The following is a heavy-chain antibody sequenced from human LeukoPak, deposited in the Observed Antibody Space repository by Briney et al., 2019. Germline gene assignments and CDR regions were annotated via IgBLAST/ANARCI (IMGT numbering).Heavy chain of an antibody. CDR3: ARSRSSGFIFED. V-gene: IGHV4-59*01. J-gene: IGHJ4*02. D-gene: IGHD6-19*01. CDR1: GGSISSYH. Sequence: SETLSLTCTVSGGSISSYHWSWIRQPPGKGLEWIGHMYNSGSTSYNPSLKSRGTISVDTSKKQLSLRLSSVTAANAAVYYCARSRSSGFIFEDWGQGTLVTVSS. CDR2: MYNSGST.